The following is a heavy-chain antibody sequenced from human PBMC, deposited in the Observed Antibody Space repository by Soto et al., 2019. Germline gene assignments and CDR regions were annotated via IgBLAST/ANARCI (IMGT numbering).Heavy chain of an antibody. V-gene: IGHV1-18*04. CDR1: GYTFTSYG. D-gene: IGHD6-13*01. J-gene: IGHJ5*02. Sequence: GASVKVSCKASGYTFTSYGISWVRQAPGQGLEWMGWISAYNGNTNYAQKLQGRVTMTTDTSTSTAYMELRSLRSDDTAVYYCARRGPVLKYSSKNWFDPWGQGTLVTVSS. CDR3: ARRGPVLKYSSKNWFDP. CDR2: ISAYNGNT.